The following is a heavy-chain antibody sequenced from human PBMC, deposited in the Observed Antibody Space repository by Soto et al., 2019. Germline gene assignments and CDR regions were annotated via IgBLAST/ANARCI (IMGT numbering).Heavy chain of an antibody. CDR2: TLYNGDT. J-gene: IGHJ3*02. Sequence: TLSLTCSVSGRSISSYYWSWIRQPPGKELEWVGYTLYNGDTKYNPSLKSRVIISVDTSKNQFSLRMSSVTAADSAVYYCARDLGYYYDSSGSLAFDIWGQGTMVTVSS. V-gene: IGHV4-59*01. D-gene: IGHD3-22*01. CDR3: ARDLGYYYDSSGSLAFDI. CDR1: GRSISSYY.